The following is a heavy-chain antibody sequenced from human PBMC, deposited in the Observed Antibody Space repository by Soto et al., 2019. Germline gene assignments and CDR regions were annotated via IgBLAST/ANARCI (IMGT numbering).Heavy chain of an antibody. Sequence: EVQLVESGGGLVQPGGSLSLSCAASGLIFSNYKMHWVRQAPGKGLVWVSRINTDGSIIDYADSVKGRFTVSRDNAKNTLYLQMNSLRADDTAVYYCARDTDGLHYWGQGTLVTVSS. J-gene: IGHJ4*02. CDR1: GLIFSNYK. CDR3: ARDTDGLHY. CDR2: INTDGSII. V-gene: IGHV3-74*01.